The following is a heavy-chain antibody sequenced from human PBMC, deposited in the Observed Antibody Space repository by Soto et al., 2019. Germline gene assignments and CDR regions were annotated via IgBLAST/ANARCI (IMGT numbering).Heavy chain of an antibody. V-gene: IGHV4-31*01. Sequence: QVQLQESGPGLVKPSQTLSLTCTVSGGSISSGGYYWSWIRQHPGKGLEWIGYIYYSGSTYYNPSLKSLVTLSVDTSKNQFSLKLSSVTAADTAVYYCARVDVVVVPAAQAYYYYYMDVWGKGTTVTVSS. CDR2: IYYSGST. J-gene: IGHJ6*03. CDR1: GGSISSGGYY. CDR3: ARVDVVVVPAAQAYYYYYMDV. D-gene: IGHD2-2*01.